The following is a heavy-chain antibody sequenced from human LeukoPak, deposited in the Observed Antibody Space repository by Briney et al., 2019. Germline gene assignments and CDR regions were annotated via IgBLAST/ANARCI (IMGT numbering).Heavy chain of an antibody. Sequence: GGPLRLSCAASGFTFSSYAMSWVRQAPGKGLEWVSAISGSGGSTYYADSVKGRFTISRDNSKNTLYLQMNSLRAEDTAVYYCAKDSSSWFSYGMDVWGQGTTVTVSS. CDR3: AKDSSSWFSYGMDV. V-gene: IGHV3-23*01. CDR1: GFTFSSYA. D-gene: IGHD6-13*01. CDR2: ISGSGGST. J-gene: IGHJ6*02.